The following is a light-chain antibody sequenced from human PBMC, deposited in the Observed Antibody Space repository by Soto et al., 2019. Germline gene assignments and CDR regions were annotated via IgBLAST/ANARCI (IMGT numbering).Light chain of an antibody. CDR3: QQSPSTAYT. CDR1: PSISRN. J-gene: IGKJ2*01. V-gene: IGKV1-39*01. Sequence: DIQLTQSPSSLSPAVGDRITLSCRASPSISRNLNWYQQMPGKAPRLLIYAARDLQSGVPGRLSGSGSGTEFSRTISSLQPEDLAPYYCQQSPSTAYTGGQGTKLEI. CDR2: AAR.